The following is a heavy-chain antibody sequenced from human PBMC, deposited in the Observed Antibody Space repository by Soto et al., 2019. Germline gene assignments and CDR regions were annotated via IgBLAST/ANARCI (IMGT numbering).Heavy chain of an antibody. D-gene: IGHD2-21*02. CDR1: GYTFTSYD. Sequence: ASVKVSCKASGYTFTSYDINWVRQATGQGLEWMGWMNPNSGNTGYAQKFQGRVTMTRNTSISTAYMELSSLRSADTAVYYCARDLWGYCGTDCYPLDVWGQGTTVTVS. V-gene: IGHV1-8*01. CDR2: MNPNSGNT. CDR3: ARDLWGYCGTDCYPLDV. J-gene: IGHJ6*02.